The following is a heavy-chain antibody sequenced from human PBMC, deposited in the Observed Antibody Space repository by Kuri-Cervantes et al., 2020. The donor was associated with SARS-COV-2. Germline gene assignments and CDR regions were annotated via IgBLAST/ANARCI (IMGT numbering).Heavy chain of an antibody. D-gene: IGHD2-2*01. CDR3: ARVVPAADEGLYYYYMDV. J-gene: IGHJ6*03. CDR2: IYHSGST. V-gene: IGHV4-38-2*02. CDR1: GYSISSGYY. Sequence: GSLRLSCTVSGYSISSGYYWGWIRQPPGKGLEWIGSIYHSGSTYYNPSLKSRVTMSVDTSKNQFSLKLSSVTAADTAVYYCARVVPAADEGLYYYYMDVWGKGTTVTVSS.